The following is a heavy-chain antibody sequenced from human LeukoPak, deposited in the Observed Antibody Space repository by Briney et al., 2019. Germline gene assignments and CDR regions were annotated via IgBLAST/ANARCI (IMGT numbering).Heavy chain of an antibody. CDR2: INPDESEK. J-gene: IGHJ4*02. CDR1: GLSFSTSW. Sequence: GGSLRLSCAVSGLSFSTSWMDWVRQAPGKGLEWVASINPDESEKYSAGSVKGRFTVSRDNSKNTLFLELSSLRTDDTAVYYCARDMSGTHSFDYWGQGTLVTVSS. V-gene: IGHV3-7*01. D-gene: IGHD1-26*01. CDR3: ARDMSGTHSFDY.